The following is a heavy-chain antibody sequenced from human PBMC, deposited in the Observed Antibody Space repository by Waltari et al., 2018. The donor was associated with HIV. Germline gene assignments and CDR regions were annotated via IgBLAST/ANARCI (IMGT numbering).Heavy chain of an antibody. D-gene: IGHD5-18*01. CDR1: GYTFTSHD. CDR3: ARLLRGFSYGGAFDL. V-gene: IGHV1-8*01. CDR2: MNPNSGNT. Sequence: QAQLVQSGAEVKKPGASVKVYCKASGYTFTSHDINWERQATGQGLEWMGWMNPNSGNTGYAQMFQGRVTMTRNTSINTAYMELSSLKSEDTAVYYCARLLRGFSYGGAFDLWGQGTVVIVSS. J-gene: IGHJ3*01.